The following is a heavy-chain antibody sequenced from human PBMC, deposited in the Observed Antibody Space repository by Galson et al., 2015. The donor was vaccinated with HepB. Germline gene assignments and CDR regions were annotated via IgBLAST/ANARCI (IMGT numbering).Heavy chain of an antibody. CDR2: IDGSGGGI. CDR1: GFTFSNYA. Sequence: SLRLSCAASGFTFSNYAMSWVRQAPGKGLEWVSGIDGSGGGIYYADSVKGRFTISRDDSKNTLFLQMNSLRAGDTAVYYCAKGGGKTTYYFGYWGQGTLVTVSS. D-gene: IGHD1-1*01. J-gene: IGHJ4*02. CDR3: AKGGGKTTYYFGY. V-gene: IGHV3-23*01.